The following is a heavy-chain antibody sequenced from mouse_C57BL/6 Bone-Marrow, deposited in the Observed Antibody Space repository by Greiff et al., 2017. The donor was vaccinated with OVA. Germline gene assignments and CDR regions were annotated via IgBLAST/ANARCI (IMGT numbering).Heavy chain of an antibody. Sequence: EVKLVESGGGLVQPGGSLSLSCAASGFTFTDYYMSWVRQPPGKALEWLGFIRNKANGYTTEYSASVKGRFTISRDNSQSILYLQMSALRAEDSATYYCASLVASYWYFDVWGTGTTVTVSS. CDR3: ASLVASYWYFDV. V-gene: IGHV7-3*01. CDR1: GFTFTDYY. J-gene: IGHJ1*03. D-gene: IGHD1-1*01. CDR2: IRNKANGYTT.